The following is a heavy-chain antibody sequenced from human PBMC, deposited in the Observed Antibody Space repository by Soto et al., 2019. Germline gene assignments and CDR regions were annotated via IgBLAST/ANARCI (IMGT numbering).Heavy chain of an antibody. J-gene: IGHJ4*02. V-gene: IGHV3-33*01. D-gene: IGHD3-22*01. CDR3: ARDRYYDSSGYSYYFDY. Sequence: QVQLVESGGGVVQPGRSLRLSCAASGFTFSSYGMHWVRQAPGKGLEWVAVIWYDGSNKYYADSVKGRFTISRDNSKNTLYLQMNSLRAEDTAVYYCARDRYYDSSGYSYYFDYWGQGTLVTVSS. CDR2: IWYDGSNK. CDR1: GFTFSSYG.